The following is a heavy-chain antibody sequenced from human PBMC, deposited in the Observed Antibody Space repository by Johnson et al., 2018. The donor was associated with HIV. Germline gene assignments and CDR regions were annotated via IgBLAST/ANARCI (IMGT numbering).Heavy chain of an antibody. CDR3: AKRHGPIVGATHDAFDI. CDR1: GFTFSSYD. CDR2: IGTAGDT. V-gene: IGHV3-13*01. J-gene: IGHJ3*02. Sequence: VQLVESGGGLTQPGGSLRLSCAASGFTFSSYDMHWVRQATGKGLEWVSTIGTAGDTYYADSVKGRFTISRDNSKNTLYLQMNSLSAEDTAVYYCAKRHGPIVGATHDAFDIWCQGTMVTVSS. D-gene: IGHD1-26*01.